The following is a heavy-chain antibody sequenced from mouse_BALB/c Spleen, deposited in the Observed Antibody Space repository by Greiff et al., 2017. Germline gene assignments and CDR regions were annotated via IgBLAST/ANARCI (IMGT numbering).Heavy chain of an antibody. D-gene: IGHD2-14*01. CDR2: ISDGGSYT. CDR1: GFTFSDYY. Sequence: EVHLVESGGGLVKPGGSLKLSCAASGFTFSDYYMYWVRQTPEKRLEWVATISDGGSYTYYPDSVKGRFTISRDNAKNNLYLQMSSLKSEDTAMYYCARDRYDGTPAWFAYWGQGTLVTVSA. CDR3: ARDRYDGTPAWFAY. J-gene: IGHJ3*01. V-gene: IGHV5-4*02.